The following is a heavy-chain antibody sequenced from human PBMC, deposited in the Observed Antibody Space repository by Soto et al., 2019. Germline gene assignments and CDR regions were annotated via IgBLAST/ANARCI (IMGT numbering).Heavy chain of an antibody. J-gene: IGHJ4*02. CDR1: GFSLTTYA. D-gene: IGHD3-10*01. Sequence: EVQLVQSGGGLVQPGGSLRLSCAASGFSLTTYARHWVRQAPGRGLQYVAAISTDGGGTYYTDSVKGRFIISRDNSKSTLYLQMGSLRGEDMAVYYCARYDSGSAYDHWGQGALVTVSS. CDR3: ARYDSGSAYDH. CDR2: ISTDGGGT. V-gene: IGHV3-64*07.